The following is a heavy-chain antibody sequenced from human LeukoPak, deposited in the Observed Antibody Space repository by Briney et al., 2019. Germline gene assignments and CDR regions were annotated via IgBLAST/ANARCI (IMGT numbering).Heavy chain of an antibody. CDR1: GFTFRNYA. J-gene: IGHJ4*02. D-gene: IGHD6-19*01. CDR3: AKDTVAAVAVPY. V-gene: IGHV3-23*01. CDR2: ISGRGGVT. Sequence: GGSLRLSCAASGFTFRNYAMSWVRQAPGKGLEWVSAISGRGGVTYYADSVKGRFTISRDNSKNTLYLQMNSLRAEDTAVYYCAKDTVAAVAVPYWGQGTLVTVSS.